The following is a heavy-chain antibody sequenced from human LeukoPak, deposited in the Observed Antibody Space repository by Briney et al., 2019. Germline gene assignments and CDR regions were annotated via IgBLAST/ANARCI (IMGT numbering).Heavy chain of an antibody. Sequence: ASVKVSCKASGYTFTSYGISWVRQAPGQGLEWMGWISAYNGNTNYAQKLQGRVTMTTDTSTSTAYMELRSLRSDDTAVYYCARTIPPYYYDSSGYVFPDYWGQGTLVTVSS. J-gene: IGHJ4*02. CDR3: ARTIPPYYYDSSGYVFPDY. CDR2: ISAYNGNT. CDR1: GYTFTSYG. V-gene: IGHV1-18*01. D-gene: IGHD3-22*01.